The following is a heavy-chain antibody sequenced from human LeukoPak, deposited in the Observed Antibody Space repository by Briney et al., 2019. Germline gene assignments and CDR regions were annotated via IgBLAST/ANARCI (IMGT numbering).Heavy chain of an antibody. D-gene: IGHD6-13*01. CDR2: ISYDGSRK. J-gene: IGHJ4*02. Sequence: GGSLRLSYAASGFTFSNFAMHWCRQAPGKGLEWVAVISYDGSRKDYADSAKGRFTISRDNSKNELYLEMNSLTTEDTAVYYCATAPLYSSSWYFRGYFDDWGQGTLVTVSS. V-gene: IGHV3-30*04. CDR3: ATAPLYSSSWYFRGYFDD. CDR1: GFTFSNFA.